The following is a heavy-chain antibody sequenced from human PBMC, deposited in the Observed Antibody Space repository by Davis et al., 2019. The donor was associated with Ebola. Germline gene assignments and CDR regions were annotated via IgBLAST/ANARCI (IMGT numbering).Heavy chain of an antibody. CDR2: ISYDGHDT. Sequence: GGSLRLSCVVSGFKFSNNGIHWVRQAPGKGLEWVAFISYDGHDTFYGDPVKGRFTIARDNSRNMLYLEMNSLRPEDTAVYYCAKDRSVKRGYMDYAMDIWGLGTAVTVSS. CDR1: GFKFSNNG. D-gene: IGHD5-12*01. CDR3: AKDRSVKRGYMDYAMDI. J-gene: IGHJ6*02. V-gene: IGHV3-30*18.